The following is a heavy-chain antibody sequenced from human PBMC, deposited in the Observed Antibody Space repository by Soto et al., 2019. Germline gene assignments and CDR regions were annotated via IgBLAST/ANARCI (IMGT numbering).Heavy chain of an antibody. V-gene: IGHV1-69*06. CDR2: LIPVFGSP. D-gene: IGHD5-18*01. CDR3: TTVLGYPFQPVKPRYYALDV. J-gene: IGHJ6*02. Sequence: QVQLVQSGAEVKKPGSSVTVSCKTSGGTFSKDAINWVRQAPGQGLEWMGLLIPVFGSPIYAQKFQGRIRAPADKSTSIAFTDPRSLSPEHTSVYNRTTVLGYPFQPVKPRYYALDVWGEGTTVSVSS. CDR1: GGTFSKDA.